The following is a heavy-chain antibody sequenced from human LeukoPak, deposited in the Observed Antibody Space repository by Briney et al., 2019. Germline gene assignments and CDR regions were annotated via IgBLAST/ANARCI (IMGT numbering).Heavy chain of an antibody. V-gene: IGHV3-7*01. CDR2: INPDGSTR. CDR1: GFTFSASW. J-gene: IGHJ4*02. D-gene: IGHD1-7*01. CDR3: AKLLGTATRYDY. Sequence: GGSLRLSCVTSGFTFSASWMSWVRQAPGKGLEWVASINPDGSTRHHVDSVKGRFAISRDNAKKSLSLQMGALRAEDTAVYFCAKLLGTATRYDYWGLGTLVIVSS.